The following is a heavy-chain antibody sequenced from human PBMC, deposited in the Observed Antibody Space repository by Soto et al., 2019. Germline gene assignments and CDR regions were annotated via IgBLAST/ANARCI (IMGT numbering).Heavy chain of an antibody. V-gene: IGHV4-34*01. CDR3: ANIVAKRTRWDYYYYYMDV. J-gene: IGHJ6*03. CDR2: IYYSGST. Sequence: SETLSLTCAVYGGSFSGYYWSWIRQPPGKGLEWIGSIYYSGSTYYNPSLKSRVTISVDTSKNQFSLKLSSVTAADTAVYYCANIVAKRTRWDYYYYYMDVWGKGTTVTVSS. CDR1: GGSFSGYY. D-gene: IGHD5-12*01.